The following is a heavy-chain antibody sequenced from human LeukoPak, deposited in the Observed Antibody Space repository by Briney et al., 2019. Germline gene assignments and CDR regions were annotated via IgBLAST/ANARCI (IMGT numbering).Heavy chain of an antibody. D-gene: IGHD5-24*01. Sequence: GASVKVSCQASGYTFNGYYMHWVRQAPGQGLEWMGWINPNSGGTNYAQKFQGRVTMTRDTSISTAYMELSRLRSDDTAVYYCARERWLQLRYYFGYWGQGTLVTVSS. CDR1: GYTFNGYY. V-gene: IGHV1-2*02. J-gene: IGHJ4*02. CDR3: ARERWLQLRYYFGY. CDR2: INPNSGGT.